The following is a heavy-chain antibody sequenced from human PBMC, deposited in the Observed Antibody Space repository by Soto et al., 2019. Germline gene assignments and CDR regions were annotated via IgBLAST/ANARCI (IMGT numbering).Heavy chain of an antibody. CDR2: INPNSGGT. CDR3: VSQAGIVVVPAAIFGNWFDP. D-gene: IGHD2-2*02. CDR1: GYTFTGYY. Sequence: ASVKVSCKASGYTFTGYYMHWVRQAPGQGLEWMGWINPNSGGTNYAQKFQGRVTMTRDTSISTAYMELSRLRSDDTAVYYCVSQAGIVVVPAAIFGNWFDPWGQGTLVTVSS. V-gene: IGHV1-2*02. J-gene: IGHJ5*02.